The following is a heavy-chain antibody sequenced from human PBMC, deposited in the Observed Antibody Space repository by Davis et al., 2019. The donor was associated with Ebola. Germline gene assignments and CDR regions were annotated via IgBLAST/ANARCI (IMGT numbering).Heavy chain of an antibody. V-gene: IGHV4-59*01. CDR2: IYYSGST. Sequence: MPGGSLRLSCTVSGGSISSYYWSWIRQPPGKGLEWIGYIYYSGSTNYNPSLKSRVTISVDTSKNQFSLKLSSVTAADTAVYYCARDRGMITFGGTLDYWGQGTLVTVSS. CDR3: ARDRGMITFGGTLDY. CDR1: GGSISSYY. J-gene: IGHJ4*02. D-gene: IGHD3-16*01.